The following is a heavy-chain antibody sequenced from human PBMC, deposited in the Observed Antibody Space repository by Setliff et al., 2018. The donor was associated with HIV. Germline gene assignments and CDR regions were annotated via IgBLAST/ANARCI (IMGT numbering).Heavy chain of an antibody. CDR1: GPFFTGYY. Sequence: SETLSLTCAVYGPFFTGYYWNWIRQLPGKAFEWIGEINHSGVTYYNPSFKSRVNISLDLSKNQFSLRLTGLSGADTATYFCAAKPMIRGRPFAFWGQPTLVTVSS. D-gene: IGHD3-10*01. CDR3: AAKPMIRGRPFAF. CDR2: INHSGVT. J-gene: IGHJ4*02. V-gene: IGHV4-34*01.